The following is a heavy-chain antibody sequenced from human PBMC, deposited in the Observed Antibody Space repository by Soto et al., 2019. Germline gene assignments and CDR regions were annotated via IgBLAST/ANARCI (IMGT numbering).Heavy chain of an antibody. J-gene: IGHJ5*01. V-gene: IGHV5-51*01. Sequence: PGESLKISCQTSGYTFTNYWIGWVRPRPGGGLEWLGLIFPRDFDVRYSPSFEGQVTISADRSTATPFLQWRSLEASDSALYFCARRVSLLQPIDSWGQGTPVTVSS. CDR2: IFPRDFDV. CDR1: GYTFTNYW. D-gene: IGHD4-4*01. CDR3: ARRVSLLQPIDS.